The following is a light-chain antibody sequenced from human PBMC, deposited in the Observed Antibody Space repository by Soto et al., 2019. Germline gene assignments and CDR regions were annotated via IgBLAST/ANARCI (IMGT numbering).Light chain of an antibody. V-gene: IGKV1-33*01. CDR1: QNINNY. Sequence: DIQITQSPSSLAAPFGDKLTITCQASQNINNYLNWYPQKPGRAPKLLIYDASNLEAGVPSRFRGSGSGTDFTFTISRLQPEDIATYYCQQYENLPTFGQGTRLEIK. J-gene: IGKJ5*01. CDR3: QQYENLPT. CDR2: DAS.